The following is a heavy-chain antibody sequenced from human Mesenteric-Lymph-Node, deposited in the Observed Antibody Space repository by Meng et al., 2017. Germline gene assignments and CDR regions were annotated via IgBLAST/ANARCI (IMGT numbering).Heavy chain of an antibody. V-gene: IGHV3-23*01. CDR1: GFTFSGYA. Sequence: GESLKISCAASGFTFSGYAMSWVRQAPGKGLEWVSGISGSGVNTYYADSVKGRFTISRANSKNTLYLQMNSLRAEDTAVYYCAKVPFKVTFGGVIDQYYFDSWGQGTLVTVSS. J-gene: IGHJ4*02. CDR2: ISGSGVNT. CDR3: AKVPFKVTFGGVIDQYYFDS. D-gene: IGHD3-16*02.